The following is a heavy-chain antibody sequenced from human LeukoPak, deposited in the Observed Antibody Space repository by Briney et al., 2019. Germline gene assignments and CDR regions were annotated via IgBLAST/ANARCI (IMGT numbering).Heavy chain of an antibody. V-gene: IGHV3-48*01. CDR3: VRVKGSYFDY. Sequence: GGSLRLSCTASGFPLSSYSMNWIRQAPGKGLEWISYISASGSAIYYVDSVNGRVTVSRDSARNSLFLQMDSPRAEDTAVYYCVRVKGSYFDYWGPGTLVTVSS. CDR1: GFPLSSYS. J-gene: IGHJ4*02. D-gene: IGHD2-15*01. CDR2: ISASGSAI.